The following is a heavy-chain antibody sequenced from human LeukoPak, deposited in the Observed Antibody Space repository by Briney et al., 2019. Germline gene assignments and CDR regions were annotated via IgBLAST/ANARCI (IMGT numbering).Heavy chain of an antibody. V-gene: IGHV3-7*05. J-gene: IGHJ4*02. D-gene: IGHD4-17*01. CDR3: VRGDYGDYTLFDY. Sequence: GGSLRLSCAASGFTFSNYWMIWVRQAPGKGLEWVGNIKQDGSEKRYADSVRGRFSISRDNAQTSLYLQMNSLRAEDTAVYYCVRGDYGDYTLFDYWGQGTLVTVSS. CDR1: GFTFSNYW. CDR2: IKQDGSEK.